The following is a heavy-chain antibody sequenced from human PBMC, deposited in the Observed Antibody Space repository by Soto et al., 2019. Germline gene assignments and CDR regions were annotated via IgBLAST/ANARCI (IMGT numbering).Heavy chain of an antibody. CDR2: IIPIFGTE. CDR1: GGTFSSHS. CDR3: STSVYCGTTRCYYYYGLDV. J-gene: IGHJ6*02. Sequence: QVQLVQSGAEVKKPGSSVKVSCKVSGGTFSSHSINWVRQAPGQGPEWMGGIIPIFGTENYAQKFQGRVTITADESTSTAYMELSSLTSEDTALYYCSTSVYCGTTRCYYYYGLDVWGQGTTVIVSS. V-gene: IGHV1-69*01. D-gene: IGHD2-2*01.